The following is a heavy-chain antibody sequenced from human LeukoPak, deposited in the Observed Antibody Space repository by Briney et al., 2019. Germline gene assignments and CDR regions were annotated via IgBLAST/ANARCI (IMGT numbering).Heavy chain of an antibody. J-gene: IGHJ4*02. CDR2: IIPIFGTA. CDR3: ARLGDGYNLDY. CDR1: GGTFSSYA. D-gene: IGHD5-24*01. V-gene: IGHV1-69*05. Sequence: ASVKVSRKASGGTFSSYAISWVRQAPGQGLEWMGRIIPIFGTANYAQKFQGRVTITTDESTSTAYMELSSLRSEDTAVYYCARLGDGYNLDYWGQGTLVTVSS.